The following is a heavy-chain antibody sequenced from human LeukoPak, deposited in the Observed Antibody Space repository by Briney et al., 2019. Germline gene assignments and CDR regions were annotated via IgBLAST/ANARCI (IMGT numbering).Heavy chain of an antibody. CDR2: INHSGST. V-gene: IGHV4-34*01. J-gene: IGHJ4*02. Sequence: SETLSLTCAVYGGSFSGYYWSWIRQPPGKGLEWIGEINHSGSTNYNPSLKSRVTISVDTSKNQFSLKLSSVTAADTAVYYCARDIAAAGTIDYWGQGTLVTVSS. D-gene: IGHD6-13*01. CDR1: GGSFSGYY. CDR3: ARDIAAAGTIDY.